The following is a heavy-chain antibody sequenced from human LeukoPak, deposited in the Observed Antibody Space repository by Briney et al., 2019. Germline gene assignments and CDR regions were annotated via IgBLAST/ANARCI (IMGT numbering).Heavy chain of an antibody. CDR3: ARDFYGSGSFWDY. CDR1: GLTFRSYW. CDR2: IKQDGSEK. D-gene: IGHD3-10*01. J-gene: IGHJ4*02. V-gene: IGHV3-7*04. Sequence: GGPLRLSCAASGLTFRSYWMSWVRQAPGKGLEWVATIKQDGSEKYYVDSVKGRFTISRDNAKNSLYLQMNSLRAEDTAVFYCARDFYGSGSFWDYWGQGTLVTVSS.